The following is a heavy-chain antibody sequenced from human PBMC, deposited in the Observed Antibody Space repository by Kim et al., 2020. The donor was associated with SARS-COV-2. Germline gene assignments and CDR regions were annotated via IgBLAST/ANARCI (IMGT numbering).Heavy chain of an antibody. V-gene: IGHV5-10-1*01. CDR3: ARRPGPSSSSEVGWDYYYYGMDV. CDR1: GYSFTSYW. J-gene: IGHJ6*02. D-gene: IGHD1-26*01. Sequence: GESLKISCKGSGYSFTSYWISWVRQMPGKGLEWMGRIDPSDSYTNYSPSFQGHVTISADKSISTAYLQWSSLKASDTAMYYCARRPGPSSSSEVGWDYYYYGMDVWGQGTTVTVSS. CDR2: IDPSDSYT.